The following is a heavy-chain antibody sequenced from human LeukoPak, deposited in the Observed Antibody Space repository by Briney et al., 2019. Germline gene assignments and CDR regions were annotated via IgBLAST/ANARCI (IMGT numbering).Heavy chain of an antibody. D-gene: IGHD3-9*01. J-gene: IGHJ4*02. Sequence: RTGGSLKLSCAASGFTFSGSAMHWVRQASGKGLEWVGRIRSKANSYATAYAASVKGRFTISRDDSKNTAYLQMNSLKTEDTAVYYCTRPFYYDILTGYYEDDYWGQGTLVTVSS. CDR2: IRSKANSYAT. CDR1: GFTFSGSA. V-gene: IGHV3-73*01. CDR3: TRPFYYDILTGYYEDDY.